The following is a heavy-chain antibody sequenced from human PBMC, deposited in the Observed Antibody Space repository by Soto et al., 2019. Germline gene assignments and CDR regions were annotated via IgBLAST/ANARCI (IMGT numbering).Heavy chain of an antibody. CDR2: INAGNGNT. V-gene: IGHV1-3*01. J-gene: IGHJ4*02. D-gene: IGHD1-26*01. CDR3: ARGLGLYYFDY. CDR1: GYTFTSYG. Sequence: ASVKVSCKASGYTFTSYGISWVRQAPGQRLEWMGWINAGNGNTKYAQKFQGRVTITRDTSASTAYMELSSLRSEDTAVYYCARGLGLYYFDYWGQGTLVTVSS.